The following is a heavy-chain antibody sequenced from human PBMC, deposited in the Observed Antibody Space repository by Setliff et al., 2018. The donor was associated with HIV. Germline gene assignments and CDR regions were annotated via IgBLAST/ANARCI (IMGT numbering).Heavy chain of an antibody. CDR3: ASPTYYNFLN. Sequence: GGSLRLSCAASGFTFSRYWMHWVRQVPGKGLVWISRINSDDSIISYADSVRGRFTISRDNAKNSLYLQVNSLRVEDSAVYYCASPTYYNFLNWGQGTLVTV. J-gene: IGHJ4*02. V-gene: IGHV3-74*01. CDR2: INSDDSII. CDR1: GFTFSRYW. D-gene: IGHD3-9*01.